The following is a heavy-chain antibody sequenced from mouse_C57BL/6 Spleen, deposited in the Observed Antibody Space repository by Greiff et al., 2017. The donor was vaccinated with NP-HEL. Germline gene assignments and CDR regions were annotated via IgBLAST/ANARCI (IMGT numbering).Heavy chain of an antibody. CDR3: ASDGYDGDYYAMDY. CDR2: IDPSDSYT. V-gene: IGHV1-59*01. D-gene: IGHD2-2*01. Sequence: QVQLKQPGAELVRPGTSVKLSCKASGYTFTSYWMHWVKQRPGQGLEWIGVIDPSDSYTNYNQKFKGKATLTVDTSSSTAYMQLSSLTSEDSAVYYCASDGYDGDYYAMDYWGQGTSVTVSS. J-gene: IGHJ4*01. CDR1: GYTFTSYW.